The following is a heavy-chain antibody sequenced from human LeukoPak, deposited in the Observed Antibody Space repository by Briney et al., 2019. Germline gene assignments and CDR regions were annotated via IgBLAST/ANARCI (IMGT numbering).Heavy chain of an antibody. CDR2: IYYSGST. V-gene: IGHV4-59*01. J-gene: IGHJ5*02. D-gene: IGHD2-2*01. CDR1: GGSFNGYY. CDR3: ARGLYCSSTRCPTDNWFDP. Sequence: SETLSLTCAVYGGSFNGYYWTWIRQSPGMGLEWIGYIYYSGSTNYNPSLKSRVTISVDTSKNQFSLKLRSVTAADTAMYYCARGLYCSSTRCPTDNWFDPWGQGTLVTVSS.